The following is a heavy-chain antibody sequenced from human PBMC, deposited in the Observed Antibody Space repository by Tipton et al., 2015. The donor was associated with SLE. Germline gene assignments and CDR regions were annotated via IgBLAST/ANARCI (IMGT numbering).Heavy chain of an antibody. D-gene: IGHD2-2*01. CDR3: AGCSRSDAFDI. V-gene: IGHV4-31*03. CDR2: IYYSGST. J-gene: IGHJ3*02. CDR1: GGSISSGGYY. Sequence: TLSLTCTVSGGSISSGGYYWSWIRQHPGKGLEWIGYIYYSGSTYYNPSLKSRVTISVDTSKNQFSLKLSSVTAADTAVYYCAGCSRSDAFDIWGQGTMVTVSS.